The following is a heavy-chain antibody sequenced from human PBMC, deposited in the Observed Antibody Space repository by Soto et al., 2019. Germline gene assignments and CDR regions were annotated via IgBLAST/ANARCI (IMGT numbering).Heavy chain of an antibody. Sequence: SETLSLTCAVYGGSFSGYYWSWIRQPPGKGLEWIGEINHSGSTNYNPSLKSRVTISVDTSKNQFSLKLSSVTAADTAVYYCARGLRVRGAIILYYYYGMDVWGQGTTVTVSS. CDR3: ARGLRVRGAIILYYYYGMDV. CDR1: GGSFSGYY. J-gene: IGHJ6*02. D-gene: IGHD3-10*01. V-gene: IGHV4-34*01. CDR2: INHSGST.